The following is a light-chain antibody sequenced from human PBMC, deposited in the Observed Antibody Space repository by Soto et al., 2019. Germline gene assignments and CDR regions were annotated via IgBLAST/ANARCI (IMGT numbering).Light chain of an antibody. CDR3: HQYGGSPQT. CDR2: GAC. CDR1: QSVSNY. J-gene: IGKJ1*01. V-gene: IGKV3-20*01. Sequence: EIVLTQSPGTLSLSPGERATLSCRASQSVSNYLAWYQRKPGQAPRLLIYGACSRATGIPDRFSGSGSGTDFTLTISSLEPEDFAVYYCHQYGGSPQTFGQGTKV.